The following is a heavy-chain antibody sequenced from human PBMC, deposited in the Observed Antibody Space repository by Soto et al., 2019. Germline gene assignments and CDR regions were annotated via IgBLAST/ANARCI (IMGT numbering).Heavy chain of an antibody. D-gene: IGHD4-17*01. CDR1: GYTFTEYG. J-gene: IGHJ4*02. V-gene: IGHV1-18*01. CDR2: ISPYNGKT. CDR3: ARADYGDAQTYSFDH. Sequence: SVKVSCKTSGYTFTEYGISWFRQAPGQGLEWMGWISPYNGKTNYIQEFQDRVTITTDTSSTTVYMDLRTLKSYDTAIYFCARADYGDAQTYSFDHWGQGTRVTVSS.